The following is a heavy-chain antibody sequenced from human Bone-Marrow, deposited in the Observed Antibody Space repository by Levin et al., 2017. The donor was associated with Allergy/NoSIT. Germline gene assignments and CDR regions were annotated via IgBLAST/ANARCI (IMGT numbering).Heavy chain of an antibody. CDR1: GLSISSYA. Sequence: GGSLRLSCAASGLSISSYAMSWVRQAPGKGLEWVSSISGSGSTTYYADSVKGRFTVSRDNSKNTVFLPMISLRADDTAVYFCVFDSSGYHDAYEIWGQGTMVTVSS. J-gene: IGHJ3*02. D-gene: IGHD3-22*01. CDR2: ISGSGSTT. V-gene: IGHV3-23*01. CDR3: VFDSSGYHDAYEI.